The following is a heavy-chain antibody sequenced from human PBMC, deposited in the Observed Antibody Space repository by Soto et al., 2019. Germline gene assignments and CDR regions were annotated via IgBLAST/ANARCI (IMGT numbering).Heavy chain of an antibody. J-gene: IGHJ4*02. CDR1: GYMFTTYG. CDR2: ISAYNGNK. V-gene: IGHV1-18*04. Sequence: QVQLVQSGGEVKKPGASVEVSCRTSGYMFTTYGMSWVRQAPGQGLEWMAWISAYNGNKKYAQKFQGRVTMTRDTPTSTVSMELRNLTSADTGTYFCARTGGGMTARPLEYWGQGTLVTVSS. D-gene: IGHD6-6*01. CDR3: ARTGGGMTARPLEY.